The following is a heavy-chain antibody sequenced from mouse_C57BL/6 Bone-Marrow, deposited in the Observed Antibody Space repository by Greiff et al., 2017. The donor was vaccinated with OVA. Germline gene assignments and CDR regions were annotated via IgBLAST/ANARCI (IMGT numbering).Heavy chain of an antibody. J-gene: IGHJ4*01. Sequence: EVQLQQSGPVLVKPGASVKMSCKASGYTFTDYYMNWVKQSHGKSLEWIGVINPYNGGTSYNQKFKGKATLTVDKSSSTAYMELNSLTSEDSAVYYCARYGVTTRYYAMDYWGQGTSVTVSS. CDR2: INPYNGGT. CDR3: ARYGVTTRYYAMDY. V-gene: IGHV1-19*01. D-gene: IGHD2-2*01. CDR1: GYTFTDYY.